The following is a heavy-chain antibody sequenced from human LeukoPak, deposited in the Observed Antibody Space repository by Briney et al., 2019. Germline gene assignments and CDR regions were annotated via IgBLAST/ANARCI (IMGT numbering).Heavy chain of an antibody. Sequence: GGSLRLSCAVSGFTFSNYSMHWVRQAPGKGLEWVAFIRYDGNNKYYADSVKGRFTISRDNSKNTLYLQMNSLRAEDTAVYYCAKVAISMVRGVNYYMDVWGKGTTVTISS. V-gene: IGHV3-30*02. CDR2: IRYDGNNK. J-gene: IGHJ6*03. CDR1: GFTFSNYS. CDR3: AKVAISMVRGVNYYMDV. D-gene: IGHD3-10*01.